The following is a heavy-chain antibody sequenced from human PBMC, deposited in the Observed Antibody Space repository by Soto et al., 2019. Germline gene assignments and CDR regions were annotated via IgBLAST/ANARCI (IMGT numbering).Heavy chain of an antibody. CDR2: ISIRGDYR. D-gene: IGHD4-17*01. Sequence: EGQLLQSGGGLVQPGGSLRLSCAASGFTFSSSGMSWVRQAPGKGLEWVSSISIRGDYRYYADSVKGRFTISRDNSKNTLYLQMSSLTAEDTALYYCANHGGFDFWGQGKMVAVSS. V-gene: IGHV3-23*01. CDR1: GFTFSSSG. CDR3: ANHGGFDF. J-gene: IGHJ3*01.